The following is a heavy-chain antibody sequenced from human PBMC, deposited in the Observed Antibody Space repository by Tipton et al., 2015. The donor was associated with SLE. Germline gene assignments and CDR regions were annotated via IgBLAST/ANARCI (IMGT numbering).Heavy chain of an antibody. CDR2: IIPIFGTA. CDR1: GGTFSSYA. V-gene: IGHV1-69*05. Sequence: QSGAEVKKPGSSVKVSCKASGGTFSSYAISWVRQAPGQGLEWMGGIIPIFGTANYAQKFQGRVTITTDESTSTAYMELSSPRSEDTAVYYCARGVTKGFYYYYYMDVWGKGTTVTVSS. CDR3: ARGVTKGFYYYYYMDV. D-gene: IGHD4-11*01. J-gene: IGHJ6*03.